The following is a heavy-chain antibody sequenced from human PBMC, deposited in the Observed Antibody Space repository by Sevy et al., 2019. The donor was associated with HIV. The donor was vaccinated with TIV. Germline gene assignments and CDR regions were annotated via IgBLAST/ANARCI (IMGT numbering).Heavy chain of an antibody. CDR1: GYTFTSYG. CDR3: ARDPMTRMGPRVLTYFDY. J-gene: IGHJ4*02. D-gene: IGHD3-16*01. Sequence: AAVKVSCKASGYTFTSYGISWVGQAPRQGLEWMGWIRAYNCNKNYAKKLQGRVTMITDTSTSTASMELRSLRSDDTAVYYCARDPMTRMGPRVLTYFDYWGQGTVVTVSS. CDR2: IRAYNCNK. V-gene: IGHV1-18*01.